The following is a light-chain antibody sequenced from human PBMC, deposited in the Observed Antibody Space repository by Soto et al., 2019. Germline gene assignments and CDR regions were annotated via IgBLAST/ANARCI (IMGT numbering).Light chain of an antibody. J-gene: IGKJ1*01. CDR2: GAS. V-gene: IGKV3-20*01. CDR1: QSVSSSY. CDR3: QQYGSSPWT. Sequence: EIVLTQSPGTLSLSPGERATLSCRASQSVSSSYLAWYQQKPGQAPRLLIYGASSRATGIPDRFSGSGSGTYFTLPISRLEPEDFAVYYCQQYGSSPWTFGQGTKVEIK.